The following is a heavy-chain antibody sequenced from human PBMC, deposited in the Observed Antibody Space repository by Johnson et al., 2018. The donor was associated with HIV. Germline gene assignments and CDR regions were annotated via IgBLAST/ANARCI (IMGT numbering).Heavy chain of an antibody. CDR3: VRDPHSSGWVDAFDI. CDR1: GFTVSSNY. V-gene: IGHV3-66*01. CDR2: IYSGGST. Sequence: EVQLVESGGGLVQPGWSLRLSCAASGFTVSSNYMSWVRQAPGKGLEWVSVIYSGGSTYYADSVKGRFTISRDDSKNTLYLQMNSLRVEDTALYYCVRDPHSSGWVDAFDIWGQGTMVTVSS. D-gene: IGHD6-19*01. J-gene: IGHJ3*02.